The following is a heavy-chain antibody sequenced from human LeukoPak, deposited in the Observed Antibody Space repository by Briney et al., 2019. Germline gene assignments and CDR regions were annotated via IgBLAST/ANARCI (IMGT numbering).Heavy chain of an antibody. D-gene: IGHD3-10*01. CDR3: AALWSGDGNP. J-gene: IGHJ5*02. V-gene: IGHV3-21*01. CDR1: GFTFRSYT. CDR2: ISSSSSHI. Sequence: GGSLRLSCAASGFTFRSYTMIWVRQAPGKGLEWVSSISSSSSHIYYADSVKGRFTISRDNAKNSLYLQMNSLRVEDTAVYSCAALWSGDGNPWGQGTLVTVSS.